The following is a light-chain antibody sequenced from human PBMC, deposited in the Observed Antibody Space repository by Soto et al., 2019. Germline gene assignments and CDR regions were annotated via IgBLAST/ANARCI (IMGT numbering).Light chain of an antibody. CDR2: DAS. CDR3: QQRSSWPLT. Sequence: EIVLTQSPATLSLSPGERATLSCSASQSVSSYLAWYQQKAGQTPRLLIYDASNRATGIPARFSGSGSGTDFTLTISSLVSEDFAVYYCQQRSSWPLTFGGGTKVEI. CDR1: QSVSSY. J-gene: IGKJ4*01. V-gene: IGKV3-11*01.